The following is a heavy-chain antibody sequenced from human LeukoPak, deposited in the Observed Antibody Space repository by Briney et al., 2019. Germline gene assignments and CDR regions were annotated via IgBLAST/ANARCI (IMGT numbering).Heavy chain of an antibody. V-gene: IGHV5-51*01. Sequence: GESLKISCKGSEDSFTNYWIGWVRQMPGKGLEWMGIIYPGDSETTYSPSFPGQVTISADKSISTAYLELSSLKASDTAMYYCARPKNWNDPYDAFDIWGQGTMVTVSS. CDR1: EDSFTNYW. CDR2: IYPGDSET. J-gene: IGHJ3*02. D-gene: IGHD1-1*01. CDR3: ARPKNWNDPYDAFDI.